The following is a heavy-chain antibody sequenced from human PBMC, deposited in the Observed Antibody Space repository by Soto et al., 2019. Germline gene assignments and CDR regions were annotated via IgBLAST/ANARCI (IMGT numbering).Heavy chain of an antibody. D-gene: IGHD5-12*01. V-gene: IGHV3-30*18. CDR1: GFIFSNYG. CDR3: AKDTGGWLQLGY. CDR2: ITYDGSNK. Sequence: QVQLVGSGGGVVQPGRSLRLSCAASGFIFSNYGMHWVRQGPGKGLEWVAVITYDGSNKYYADSVKGRFTISRDNSQNTLYLQMNSLRAEDTAIYYCAKDTGGWLQLGYWGQGTLVAVSS. J-gene: IGHJ4*02.